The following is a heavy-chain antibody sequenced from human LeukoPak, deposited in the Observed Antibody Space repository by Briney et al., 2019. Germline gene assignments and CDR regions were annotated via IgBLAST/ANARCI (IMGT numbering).Heavy chain of an antibody. Sequence: ASVKVSCKVSGYTLTELSMHWVRQAPGKGLEWMGGFDPEDGEKVDAQKFQGRLTMTEDTSTDTAYMELSSLRSDDTAVYYCATEPVGYCSANGCYSVDYWGQGTLVTVSS. V-gene: IGHV1-24*01. D-gene: IGHD2-15*01. CDR3: ATEPVGYCSANGCYSVDY. CDR1: GYTLTELS. J-gene: IGHJ4*02. CDR2: FDPEDGEK.